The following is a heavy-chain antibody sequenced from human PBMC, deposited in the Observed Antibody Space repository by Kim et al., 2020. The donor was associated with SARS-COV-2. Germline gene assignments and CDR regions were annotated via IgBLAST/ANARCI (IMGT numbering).Heavy chain of an antibody. CDR3: ARFPEPRYCSGGSCYSNAFDI. J-gene: IGHJ3*02. D-gene: IGHD2-15*01. V-gene: IGHV4-61*02. CDR2: IYTSGST. CDR1: GGSISSGSYY. Sequence: SETLSLTCTVSGGSISSGSYYWSWIRQPAGKGLEWIGRIYTSGSTNYNPSLKSRVTISVDTSKNQFSLKLSSVTAADTAVYYCARFPEPRYCSGGSCYSNAFDIWGQGTMVTVSS.